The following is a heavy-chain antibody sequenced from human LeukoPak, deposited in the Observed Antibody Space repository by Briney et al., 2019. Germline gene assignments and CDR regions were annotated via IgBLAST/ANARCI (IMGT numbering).Heavy chain of an antibody. CDR3: ARGSHRGAWLIDY. CDR2: LDASGDNI. Sequence: GGSLRLCCVTSGFTFSDYSMKWVRQAPGTGPQWISFLDASGDNIDYADSVRGRFTISRDNAKNSLYLHMNSLGDDDTAVYYCARGSHRGAWLIDYWGQGTLVTVSS. V-gene: IGHV3-48*02. D-gene: IGHD5-12*01. CDR1: GFTFSDYS. J-gene: IGHJ4*02.